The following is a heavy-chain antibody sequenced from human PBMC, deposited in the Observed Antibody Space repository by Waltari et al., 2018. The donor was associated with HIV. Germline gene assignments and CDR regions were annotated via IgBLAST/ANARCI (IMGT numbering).Heavy chain of an antibody. CDR2: ISGSGGST. CDR3: GKFWSMIVVEDY. D-gene: IGHD3-22*01. J-gene: IGHJ4*02. Sequence: EVQLLESGGALVQPGGSLRLSCAASGFTFSKYAMSCVRLTPGKGLEWVSTISGSGGSTYYAGSGKGRCTISRDSSKNTLYLQMISLSADATAVYYCGKFWSMIVVEDYCGQGTLVTVSS. V-gene: IGHV3-23*01. CDR1: GFTFSKYA.